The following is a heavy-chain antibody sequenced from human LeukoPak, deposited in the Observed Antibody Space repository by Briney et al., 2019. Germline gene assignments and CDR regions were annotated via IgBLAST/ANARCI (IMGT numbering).Heavy chain of an antibody. J-gene: IGHJ3*02. CDR1: GYTFTSYG. V-gene: IGHV1-18*01. CDR3: ARDGTAVFYDSSGYEDAFDI. CDR2: ISDYNGNT. D-gene: IGHD3-22*01. Sequence: GASVKVSCKASGYTFTSYGISWVRQAPGQGLEWIEWISDYNGNTNYAQKLQGRVTMTTDTSTSTAYMELRSLRSDDTAVYYCARDGTAVFYDSSGYEDAFDIWGQGTMVTVSS.